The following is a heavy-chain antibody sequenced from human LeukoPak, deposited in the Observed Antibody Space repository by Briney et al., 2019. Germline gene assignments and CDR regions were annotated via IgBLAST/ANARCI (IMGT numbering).Heavy chain of an antibody. CDR3: AKTGELPYCGGDCSSPTWFDP. J-gene: IGHJ5*02. CDR2: ISGSGGST. CDR1: GFTFSSYA. Sequence: GGSLRLSCAASGFTFSSYAMSWVRQAPGKGLEWVSAISGSGGSTYYADSVKGRFTISRDNSKNTLYLQMNSLGAEDTAVYYCAKTGELPYCGGDCSSPTWFDPWGQGTLVTVSS. D-gene: IGHD2-21*02. V-gene: IGHV3-23*01.